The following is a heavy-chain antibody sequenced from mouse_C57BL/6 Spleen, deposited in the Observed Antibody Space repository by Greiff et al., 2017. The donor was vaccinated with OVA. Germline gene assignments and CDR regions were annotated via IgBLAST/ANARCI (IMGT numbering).Heavy chain of an antibody. Sequence: VHLVESGPELVKPGASVKISCKASGYAFSSSWMNWVKQRPGKGLEWIGRIYPGDGDTNYNGKFKGKATLTADKSSSTAYMQLSSLTSEDSAVYFCARDDSSMDYWGQGTSVTVSS. CDR1: GYAFSSSW. V-gene: IGHV1-82*01. D-gene: IGHD2-4*01. J-gene: IGHJ4*01. CDR3: ARDDSSMDY. CDR2: IYPGDGDT.